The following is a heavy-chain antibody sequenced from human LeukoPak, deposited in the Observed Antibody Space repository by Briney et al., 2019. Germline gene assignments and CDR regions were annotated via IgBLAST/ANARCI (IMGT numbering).Heavy chain of an antibody. CDR2: MNPNSGNT. CDR1: GYTLTELS. CDR3: ARGLYRDSSEPFDY. J-gene: IGHJ4*02. Sequence: EASVKVSCKVSGYTLTELSMHWVRQATGQGLEWMGWMNPNSGNTGYAQKFQGRVTMTRNTSISTAYMELSSLRSEDTAVYYCARGLYRDSSEPFDYWGQGTLVTVSS. D-gene: IGHD6-25*01. V-gene: IGHV1-8*01.